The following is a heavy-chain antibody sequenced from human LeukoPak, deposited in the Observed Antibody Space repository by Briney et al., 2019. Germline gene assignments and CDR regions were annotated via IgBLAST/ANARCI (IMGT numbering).Heavy chain of an antibody. J-gene: IGHJ6*02. CDR1: GFTFSSYE. CDR3: ARDDYYYGMDV. V-gene: IGHV3-48*03. CDR2: ISSSGSTI. Sequence: PGGSLRLSCAASGFTFSSYEMNWVRQAPGKGLEWVSYISSSGSTIYYANSVKGRFTISRDNAKNPLYLQMNSLRAEDTAVYYCARDDYYYGMDVWGQGTTVTVSS.